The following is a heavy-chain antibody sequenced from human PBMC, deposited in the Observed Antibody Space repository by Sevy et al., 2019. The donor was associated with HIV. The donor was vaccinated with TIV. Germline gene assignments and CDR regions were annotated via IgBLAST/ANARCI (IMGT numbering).Heavy chain of an antibody. CDR1: GGSISSSSYY. J-gene: IGHJ4*02. CDR2: IYYSGST. D-gene: IGHD6-6*01. CDR3: ARAVRIAARQYYFDY. V-gene: IGHV4-39*01. Sequence: SETLSLTCTVSGGSISSSSYYWGWIRQPPGKGLEWIGSIYYSGSTYYNPSLKSQVTISVDTSKNQFSLKLSSVTAADTAVYYCARAVRIAARQYYFDYWGQGTLVTVSS.